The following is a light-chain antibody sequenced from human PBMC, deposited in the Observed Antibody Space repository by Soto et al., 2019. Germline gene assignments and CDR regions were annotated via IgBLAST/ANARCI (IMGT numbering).Light chain of an antibody. CDR2: YDN. V-gene: IGLV1-44*01. CDR1: NSNIGSNT. CDR3: AACDASRNGRV. Sequence: QSVLTQPPSASGTPVQRVTISCSGSNSNIGSNTVNWYQQLPGTAPKLLIYYDNLRPSGVPDRISGSKSGTSASLAIIGLQYDDEADSYCAACDASRNGRVFGTGTKLTVL. J-gene: IGLJ1*01.